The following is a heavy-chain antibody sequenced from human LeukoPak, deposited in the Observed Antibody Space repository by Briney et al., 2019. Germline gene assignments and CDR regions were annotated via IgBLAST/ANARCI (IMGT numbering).Heavy chain of an antibody. CDR2: ISGSGGST. D-gene: IGHD2-2*01. J-gene: IGHJ6*02. CDR1: GFTFSSYA. V-gene: IGHV3-23*01. CDR3: ATSGCSSTSCPNYGMDV. Sequence: GGSLRLSCAASGFTFSSYAMSWVRQAPGKGLEWVSAISGSGGSTYYADSVKGRSTISRDNSKNTLYLQMNSLRAEDTAVYYCATSGCSSTSCPNYGMDVWGQGTTVTVSS.